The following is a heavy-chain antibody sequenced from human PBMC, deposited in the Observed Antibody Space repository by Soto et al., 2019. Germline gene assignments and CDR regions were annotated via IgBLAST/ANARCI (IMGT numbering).Heavy chain of an antibody. D-gene: IGHD2-2*01. Sequence: QVQLQESGPGLVKPSQTLSLTCTVSGGSISSGDYYWSWIRQPPGQGLEWIGYIYYSGNTYYSPSLKSRVTLSVDTSKNQFSLKLSSVTAADTAVYYCARERPDGTRLDPWGQGTLVTVSS. CDR3: ARERPDGTRLDP. V-gene: IGHV4-30-4*01. CDR1: GGSISSGDYY. J-gene: IGHJ5*02. CDR2: IYYSGNT.